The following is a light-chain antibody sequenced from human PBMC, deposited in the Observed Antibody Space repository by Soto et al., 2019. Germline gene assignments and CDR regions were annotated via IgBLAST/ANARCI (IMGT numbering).Light chain of an antibody. Sequence: DIQLTQSPSFLSASVGDRVTITCRASQGISSYLAWYQQKPGKAPKLLIYAASTLQSGVPSRFSGSGSGTEYTLTISSLQSEDFATYYCQQLNRYPPTFGPGTKVDIK. CDR3: QQLNRYPPT. CDR1: QGISSY. CDR2: AAS. V-gene: IGKV1-9*01. J-gene: IGKJ3*01.